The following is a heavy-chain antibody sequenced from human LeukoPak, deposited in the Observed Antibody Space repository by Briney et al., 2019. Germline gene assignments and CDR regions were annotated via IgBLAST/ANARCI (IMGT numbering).Heavy chain of an antibody. J-gene: IGHJ4*02. CDR2: MNPNSGNT. D-gene: IGHD3-3*01. V-gene: IGHV1-8*01. Sequence: ASVKVSCKASGYTFTSYDINWVRQATGQGLEWMGWMNPNSGNTGYAQKFQGGVTMTRNTSISTAYMELSSLRSEDTAVYYCARVWSSRAGDYWGQGTLVTVSS. CDR3: ARVWSSRAGDY. CDR1: GYTFTSYD.